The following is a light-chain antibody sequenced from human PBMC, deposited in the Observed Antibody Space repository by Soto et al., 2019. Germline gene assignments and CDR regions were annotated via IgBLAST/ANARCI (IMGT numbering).Light chain of an antibody. CDR3: KQYNSYSQT. V-gene: IGKV1-5*01. Sequence: DIQMTQSPSTLSASVGDRVTITCRASQSISSWLAWYQQKPGKAHKLLIYDASSLESGVQSRFSGSGSGTEFTLTIRSLQPDDFATYYCKQYNSYSQTFGQGTKVDIK. CDR1: QSISSW. J-gene: IGKJ1*01. CDR2: DAS.